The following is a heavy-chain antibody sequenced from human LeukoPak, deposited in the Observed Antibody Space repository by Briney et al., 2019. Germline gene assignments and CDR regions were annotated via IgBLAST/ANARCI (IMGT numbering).Heavy chain of an antibody. CDR3: AKDGLYYDGSEHVYYFDS. J-gene: IGHJ4*02. CDR2: IIYSGGAT. D-gene: IGHD3-22*01. V-gene: IGHV3-23*01. CDR1: GFTFSRSA. Sequence: HPGGSLRHSCAASGFTFSRSAMTWVRQGPGTGLEFVASIIYSGGATYYADSVKGRFTISRDNSKNTLYLQMNSLRAEDTALYYCAKDGLYYDGSEHVYYFDSWGQGILVTVSS.